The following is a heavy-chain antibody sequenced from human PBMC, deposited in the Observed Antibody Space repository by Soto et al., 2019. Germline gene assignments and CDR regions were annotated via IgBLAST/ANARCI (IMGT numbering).Heavy chain of an antibody. CDR1: GYTFIRYS. Sequence: GASVKVSCKASGYTFIRYSIHWVRQAPGQGLEWMGWIDPTKGNTKYSQTLQGRVTITRDTSASTAYMELTSLRSEDTAIYYCAREMGGEYCGGGSCYSGLYRGKGSLVTVSS. V-gene: IGHV1-3*01. J-gene: IGHJ4*02. CDR3: AREMGGEYCGGGSCYSGLY. D-gene: IGHD2-15*01. CDR2: IDPTKGNT.